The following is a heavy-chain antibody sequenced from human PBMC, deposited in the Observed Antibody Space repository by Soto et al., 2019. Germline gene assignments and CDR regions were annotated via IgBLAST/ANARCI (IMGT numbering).Heavy chain of an antibody. Sequence: SETLSLTCAVYGGSFSGYCWSWIRQPAGKGLEWMGEINHSGSTNYNPSLKSRVNISVDTSKKQFSLKLSSVTAADTAVYYCARGVKSSGYSPGWIDPWGQGTLVT. V-gene: IGHV4-34*01. CDR1: GGSFSGYC. J-gene: IGHJ5*02. CDR3: ARGVKSSGYSPGWIDP. CDR2: INHSGST. D-gene: IGHD3-22*01.